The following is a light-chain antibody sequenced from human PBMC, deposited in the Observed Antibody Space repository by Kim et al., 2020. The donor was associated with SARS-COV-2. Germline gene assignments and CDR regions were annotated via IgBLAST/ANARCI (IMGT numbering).Light chain of an antibody. V-gene: IGKV1-16*01. CDR3: CHDSGYPIT. J-gene: IGKJ5*01. Sequence: DIQMTQSPSSLSASVGDRVTITCRASQNIRNSLAWFQRKPGKAPKSLIYGASTLQSGVPSRFSGGGSGTDFTLTISSLQPEDFAIYFSCHDSGYPITFGQGTRLEIK. CDR1: QNIRNS. CDR2: GAS.